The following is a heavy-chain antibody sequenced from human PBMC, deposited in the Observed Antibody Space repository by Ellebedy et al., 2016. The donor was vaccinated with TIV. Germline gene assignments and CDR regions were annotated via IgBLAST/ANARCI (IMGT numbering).Heavy chain of an antibody. Sequence: GGSLRLSXVASGFTFRSHGIYWVRQAPGKGLACVAVISSDGSNKYYADSVKGRFTISRDNSKNTLYLQMNSLRTDDMAVYYCARGGSSGSSDYWGQGTLVTVSS. CDR1: GFTFRSHG. V-gene: IGHV3-30*03. D-gene: IGHD3-10*01. CDR3: ARGGSSGSSDY. J-gene: IGHJ4*02. CDR2: ISSDGSNK.